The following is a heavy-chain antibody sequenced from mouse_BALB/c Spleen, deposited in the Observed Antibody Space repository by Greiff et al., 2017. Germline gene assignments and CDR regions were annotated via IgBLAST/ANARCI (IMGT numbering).Heavy chain of an antibody. CDR2: IRNKANGYTT. CDR3: ARCDYDCAMDY. CDR1: GFTFTDYY. Sequence: EVKLVESGGGLVQPGGSLRLSCATSGFTFTDYYMSWVRQPPGKALEWLGFIRNKANGYTTEYSASVKGRFTISRDNSQSILYLQMNTLRAEDSATYYCARCDYDCAMDYWGQGTSVTVSS. D-gene: IGHD2-4*01. V-gene: IGHV7-3*02. J-gene: IGHJ4*01.